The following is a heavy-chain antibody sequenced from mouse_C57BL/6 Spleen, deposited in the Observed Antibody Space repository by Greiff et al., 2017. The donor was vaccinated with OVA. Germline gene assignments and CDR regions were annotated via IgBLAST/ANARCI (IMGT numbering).Heavy chain of an antibody. CDR3: TREGGSAHYYAMDY. V-gene: IGHV5-9-1*02. CDR2: ISSGGDYI. J-gene: IGHJ4*01. Sequence: EVMLVESGEGLVKPGGSLKLSCAASGFTFSSYAMSWVRQTPEKRLEWVAYISSGGDYIYYADTVKGRFTISRDNARNTLYLQMSSLKSEDTAMYYCTREGGSAHYYAMDYWGQGTSVTVSS. D-gene: IGHD1-1*01. CDR1: GFTFSSYA.